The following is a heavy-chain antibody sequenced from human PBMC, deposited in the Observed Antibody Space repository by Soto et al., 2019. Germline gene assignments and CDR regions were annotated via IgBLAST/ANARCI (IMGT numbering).Heavy chain of an antibody. CDR1: GGSVSSGGFY. J-gene: IGHJ6*02. Sequence: QVELKESGPGLVKPSETLSLTCTVSGGSVSSGGFYYHWIRQPPGKGLEWIGYVYHGGFTNYSPSLKIRRTISVDTSATRISLMLASVTSVDTAVYYCARQTSPWGFDVWGQGTTVTVSS. V-gene: IGHV4-61*08. CDR2: VYHGGFT. D-gene: IGHD7-27*01. CDR3: ARQTSPWGFDV.